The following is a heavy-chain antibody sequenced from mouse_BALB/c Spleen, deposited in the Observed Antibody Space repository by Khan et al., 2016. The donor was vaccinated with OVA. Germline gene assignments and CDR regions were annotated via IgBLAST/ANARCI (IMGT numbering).Heavy chain of an antibody. J-gene: IGHJ3*01. D-gene: IGHD1-3*01. CDR2: ISTYYGDV. CDR1: GYTFTDFT. CDR3: AREWGGNRFTY. Sequence: QVQLQQSGAELVRPGVSVKISCKGSGYTFTDFTMHWVKQSHAKSLEWIGVISTYYGDVTYNQKFKGKATMTVDKSSSTAYMELARLTSEDSAIEYCAREWGGNRFTYWGQGTLVTVSA. V-gene: IGHV1S137*01.